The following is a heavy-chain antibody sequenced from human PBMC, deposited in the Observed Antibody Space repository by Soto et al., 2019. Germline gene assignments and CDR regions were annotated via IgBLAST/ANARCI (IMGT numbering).Heavy chain of an antibody. J-gene: IGHJ4*02. Sequence: QVQLVQSGAEVKEPGASVKISCKGSGYTFTNFYIHWVRQAPGQGLEWMGIVNPNGGSTSYAQNFKGRITISRDTSTSTVYMDLSSLRSEDTAVYYCARGLASGDYWGQGTLVTVSS. CDR1: GYTFTNFY. CDR2: VNPNGGST. D-gene: IGHD6-6*01. V-gene: IGHV1-46*01. CDR3: ARGLASGDY.